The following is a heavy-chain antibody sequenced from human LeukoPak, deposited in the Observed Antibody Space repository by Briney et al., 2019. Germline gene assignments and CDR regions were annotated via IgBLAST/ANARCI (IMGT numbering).Heavy chain of an antibody. Sequence: GGSLRLSCAASGFTFSSYGMHWVRQAPGKGLEWVAFIRYDGSNKYYADSVKGRFTISRDNSKNTLYLQMNSLRAEDTAVYYCAKAYYYGSGSFFGDAFDIWGQGTMVTVSS. V-gene: IGHV3-30*02. CDR3: AKAYYYGSGSFFGDAFDI. D-gene: IGHD3-10*01. J-gene: IGHJ3*02. CDR1: GFTFSSYG. CDR2: IRYDGSNK.